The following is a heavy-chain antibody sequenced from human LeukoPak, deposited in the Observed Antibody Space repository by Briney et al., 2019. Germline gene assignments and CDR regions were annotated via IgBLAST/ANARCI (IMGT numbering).Heavy chain of an antibody. CDR2: IIPIFGTA. V-gene: IGHV1-69*13. CDR3: ARVLAVAGTKERVYYYYGMDV. CDR1: GGTFSSYA. Sequence: ASVKVSCKASGGTFSSYAISWVRQAPGQGLEWMGGIIPIFGTANYAQKFQGRVTITADESTSTAYMELSILRSEDTAVYYCARVLAVAGTKERVYYYYGMDVWGQGTTVTVSS. D-gene: IGHD6-19*01. J-gene: IGHJ6*02.